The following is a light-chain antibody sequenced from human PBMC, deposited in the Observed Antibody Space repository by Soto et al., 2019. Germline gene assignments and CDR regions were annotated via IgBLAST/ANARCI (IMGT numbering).Light chain of an antibody. CDR1: QSINNKY. V-gene: IGKV3-20*01. J-gene: IGKJ1*01. Sequence: EIVLTQSPGTLSLSPGERATLSCRASQSINNKYLAWYQQEPGQTPRLLIHGVSIRATGIPDRFSGSGSGTDFTLTISRPEPEDFAVYYCQLYSGSPWTFGQGTKVEIK. CDR3: QLYSGSPWT. CDR2: GVS.